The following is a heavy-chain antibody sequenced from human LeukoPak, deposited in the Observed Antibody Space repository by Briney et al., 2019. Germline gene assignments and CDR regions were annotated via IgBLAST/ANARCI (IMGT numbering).Heavy chain of an antibody. Sequence: PGGSLRLSCAASGFAFSSNAMSWVRQAPGKGLEWVSGISGGGGSTYFADSVKGRLTISRDNSKNTLYLQMNSLRAEDTAVYYCARDKGGTAMGVFDCWGQGTLVTVSS. D-gene: IGHD5-18*01. CDR2: ISGGGGST. CDR1: GFAFSSNA. V-gene: IGHV3-23*01. J-gene: IGHJ4*02. CDR3: ARDKGGTAMGVFDC.